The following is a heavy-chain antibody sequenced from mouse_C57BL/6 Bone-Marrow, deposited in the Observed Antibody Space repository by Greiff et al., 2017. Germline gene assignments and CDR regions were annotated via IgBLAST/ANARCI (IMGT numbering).Heavy chain of an antibody. CDR3: ASDYSSSWEAWFAD. D-gene: IGHD1-1*01. Sequence: VQLQQSGAELVRPGASVKMSCKASGYTFTSYTMHWVKQRPGQGLEWIGYINPRSGFTKSTQKLQDKATLTADKSYRPAYMQLSSLTSEDSAVYYCASDYSSSWEAWFADWGQGTLVTVSA. CDR2: INPRSGFT. CDR1: GYTFTSYT. J-gene: IGHJ3*01. V-gene: IGHV1-4*01.